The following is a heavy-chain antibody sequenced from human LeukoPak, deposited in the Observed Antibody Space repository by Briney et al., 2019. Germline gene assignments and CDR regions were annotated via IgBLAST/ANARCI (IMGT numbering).Heavy chain of an antibody. J-gene: IGHJ5*02. CDR1: GGSFSGYY. V-gene: IGHV4-34*01. Sequence: SETLSLTCAVYGGSFSGYYWSWIRQPPGKGLELIGEINHSGSTNYNPSLKSRVTISVDTSKNQFSLKLSSVTAADTAVYYCARGRGTYYDFWSGPGGGWFDPWGQGTLVTVSS. CDR3: ARGRGTYYDFWSGPGGGWFDP. D-gene: IGHD3-3*01. CDR2: INHSGST.